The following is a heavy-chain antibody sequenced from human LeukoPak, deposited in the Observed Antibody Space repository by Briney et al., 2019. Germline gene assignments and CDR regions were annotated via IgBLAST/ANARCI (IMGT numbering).Heavy chain of an antibody. CDR1: GGSISSYY. J-gene: IGHJ4*02. CDR2: IYTSGST. V-gene: IGHV4-4*07. CDR3: ARVDFTGITMVRKYYFDY. D-gene: IGHD3-10*01. Sequence: SSETLSLSCTVSGGSISSYYWSWIRQPAGKGLEWIGRIYTSGSTNYNPSLKSRVTMSVDTSKNQFSLKLSSVTAADTAVYYCARVDFTGITMVRKYYFDYWGQGTLVTVSS.